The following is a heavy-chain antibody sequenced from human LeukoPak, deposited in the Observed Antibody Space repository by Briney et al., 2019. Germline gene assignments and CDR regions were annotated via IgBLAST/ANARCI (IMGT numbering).Heavy chain of an antibody. V-gene: IGHV3-30-3*01. D-gene: IGHD3-22*01. CDR1: GFTFSSYA. CDR3: ARDFYDSSGYFDY. CDR2: ISYDGSNK. J-gene: IGHJ4*02. Sequence: GGSLRLSCAASGFTFSSYAMHWVRQAPGKGLEWVAVISYDGSNKYYADSVKGRFTISRDNSKNTLYLQMNSLRAEDTAVYYCARDFYDSSGYFDYWGQGTLVTVSS.